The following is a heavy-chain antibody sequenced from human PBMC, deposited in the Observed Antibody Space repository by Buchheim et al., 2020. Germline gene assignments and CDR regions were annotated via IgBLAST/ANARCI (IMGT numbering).Heavy chain of an antibody. V-gene: IGHV4-61*01. CDR1: GGSVSSGSYY. CDR3: AGDLGGSGSSNWFDP. CDR2: IYYSGST. J-gene: IGHJ5*02. Sequence: QVQLQESGPGLVKPSETLSLTCTVSGGSVSSGSYYWSWIRQPPGKGLEWIGYIYYSGSTNYNPSLKSRVTISVDTSKNQFSLKLSSVTAADTAVYYCAGDLGGSGSSNWFDPWGQGTL. D-gene: IGHD3-10*01.